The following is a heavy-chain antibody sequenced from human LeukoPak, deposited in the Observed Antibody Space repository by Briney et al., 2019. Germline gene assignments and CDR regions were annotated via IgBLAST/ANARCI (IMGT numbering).Heavy chain of an antibody. J-gene: IGHJ1*01. CDR2: ITNSGDST. D-gene: IGHD2-21*02. Sequence: PGGSLRLSCAASGFTFSSLAISWVRQAPGKGLEWVSGITNSGDSTYYADSVKGRFTISRDNAKDTLYLQVNSLRAEDTAVYYCAITVDCRATTDCYSYFHHWGQGTLVTVSS. V-gene: IGHV3-23*01. CDR1: GFTFSSLA. CDR3: AITVDCRATTDCYSYFHH.